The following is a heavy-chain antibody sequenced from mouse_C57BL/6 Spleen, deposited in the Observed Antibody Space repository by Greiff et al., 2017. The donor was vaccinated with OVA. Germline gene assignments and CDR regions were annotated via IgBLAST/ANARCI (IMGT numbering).Heavy chain of an antibody. CDR1: GFTFSSYT. V-gene: IGHV5-9*01. J-gene: IGHJ2*01. Sequence: DVLLVESGGGLVKPGGSLKLSCAASGFTFSSYTMSWVRQTPEKRLEWVATISGGGGNTYYPESVKGRFTISRDNAKNTLYLQMSSLRSDDTALYYCARQEGRDYFDYWGQGTTLTVSS. CDR3: ARQEGRDYFDY. CDR2: ISGGGGNT.